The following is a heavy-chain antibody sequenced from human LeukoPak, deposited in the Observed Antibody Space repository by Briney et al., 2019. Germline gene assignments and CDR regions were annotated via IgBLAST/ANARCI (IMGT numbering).Heavy chain of an antibody. CDR2: IIPILGIA. V-gene: IGHV1-69*04. CDR1: GGTFSSYA. Sequence: ASVKVSCKASGGTFSSYAISWVRQAPGQGLEWMGRIIPILGIANYAQKFQGRVTITADKSTSTAYMELSSLRSEDTAVYYCAQSMSEYSSSLVPHYYGMDVWGQGTTVTVSS. CDR3: AQSMSEYSSSLVPHYYGMDV. J-gene: IGHJ6*02. D-gene: IGHD6-6*01.